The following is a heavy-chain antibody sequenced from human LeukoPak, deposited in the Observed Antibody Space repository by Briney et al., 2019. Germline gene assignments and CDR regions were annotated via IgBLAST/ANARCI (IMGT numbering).Heavy chain of an antibody. CDR2: ISYDGTNK. CDR3: AKEALPEYYDFWSGYYKAYFDY. CDR1: GYSFSNNG. D-gene: IGHD3-3*01. V-gene: IGHV3-30*18. J-gene: IGHJ4*02. Sequence: GRSLRLSCATSGYSFSNNGMHWVRQAPGKGLEWVAIISYDGTNKYYADSGKGRFTISRDNPKNTLYLQMDSLRAEDTAVYYCAKEALPEYYDFWSGYYKAYFDYWGQGALVTVSS.